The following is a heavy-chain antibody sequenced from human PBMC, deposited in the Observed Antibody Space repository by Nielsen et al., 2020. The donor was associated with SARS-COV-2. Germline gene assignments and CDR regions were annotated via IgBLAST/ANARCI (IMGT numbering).Heavy chain of an antibody. J-gene: IGHJ3*02. D-gene: IGHD6-19*01. CDR3: AKLSGGSGWSDAFDI. V-gene: IGHV3-9*01. CDR1: GFTFDDYA. Sequence: GGSLRLSCAASGFTFDDYAMHWVRQAPGKGLEWVSGISWNSGSIGYADSVKGRFTISRDNAKNSLYLQMNSLRAEDTALYYCAKLSGGSGWSDAFDIWGQGTMVTVSS. CDR2: ISWNSGSI.